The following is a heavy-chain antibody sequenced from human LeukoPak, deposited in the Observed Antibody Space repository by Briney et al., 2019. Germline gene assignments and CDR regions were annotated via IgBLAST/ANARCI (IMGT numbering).Heavy chain of an antibody. CDR2: IRYDGSHE. J-gene: IGHJ4*02. CDR3: AKDKVGRNGVDN. V-gene: IGHV3-30*02. Sequence: GGSLRLSCAASGFTFSTYGMHWVRQAPGKGLEWVSLIRYDGSHEYYADSVKGRFTISRDNSKNTLYLQMNSLRAEDTAVYYCAKDKVGRNGVDNWGQGTLVTVSS. D-gene: IGHD1-1*01. CDR1: GFTFSTYG.